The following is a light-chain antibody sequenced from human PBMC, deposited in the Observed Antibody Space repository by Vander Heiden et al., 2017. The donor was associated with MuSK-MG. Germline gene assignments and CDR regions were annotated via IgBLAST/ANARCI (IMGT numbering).Light chain of an antibody. CDR3: QLYGSSVYT. J-gene: IGKJ2*01. V-gene: IGKV3-20*01. Sequence: IPSTPSPVTPSFSPGERVTLSCRASRSVSSCYLAWYQQTPGQAPRLLNDGASSRATGIPDRFSGSGSGADFTLTISRLEAEDFAVYYCQLYGSSVYTFGQGTTLEIK. CDR1: RSVSSCY. CDR2: GAS.